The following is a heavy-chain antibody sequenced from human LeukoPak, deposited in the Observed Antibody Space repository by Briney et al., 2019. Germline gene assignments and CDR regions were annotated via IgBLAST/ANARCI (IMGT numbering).Heavy chain of an antibody. D-gene: IGHD3-3*01. CDR1: GGSISSYY. CDR3: ARARITIFGVAKKIAQRFDP. CDR2: IYYSGST. Sequence: SETLSLTCTASGGSISSYYWSWIRQPPGKGLEWIGYIYYSGSTNYNPTLKSRVTISVDTSKNQFSLKLSSVTAADTAVYYCARARITIFGVAKKIAQRFDPWGQGTLVTVSS. V-gene: IGHV4-59*01. J-gene: IGHJ5*02.